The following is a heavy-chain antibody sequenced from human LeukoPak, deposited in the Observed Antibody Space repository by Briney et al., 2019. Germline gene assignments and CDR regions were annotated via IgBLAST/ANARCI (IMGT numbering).Heavy chain of an antibody. D-gene: IGHD3-10*01. CDR1: GGTFSSYA. CDR2: IIPIFGTA. Sequence: SVKVSCKASGGTFSSYAISWVRQAPGQGLEWMGGIIPIFGTANYAQKFQGRVTITADKSTSAAYMELSSLRSEDTAVYYCARTILWFGELLTEDWYFDLWGRGTLVTVSS. J-gene: IGHJ2*01. CDR3: ARTILWFGELLTEDWYFDL. V-gene: IGHV1-69*06.